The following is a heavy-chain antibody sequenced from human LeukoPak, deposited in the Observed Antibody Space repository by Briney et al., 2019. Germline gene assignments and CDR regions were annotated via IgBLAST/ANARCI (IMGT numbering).Heavy chain of an antibody. D-gene: IGHD3-3*01. CDR1: GYTFTSYD. V-gene: IGHV1-18*01. Sequence: ASVKVSCKASGYTFTSYDINWVRQATGQGLEWMGWISAYNGNTHYAQKLQGRVTMTTDTSTSTAYMELRSLRSDDTAVYYCARDPPFTIFGVVTDAFDIWGQGTMVTVSS. J-gene: IGHJ3*02. CDR2: ISAYNGNT. CDR3: ARDPPFTIFGVVTDAFDI.